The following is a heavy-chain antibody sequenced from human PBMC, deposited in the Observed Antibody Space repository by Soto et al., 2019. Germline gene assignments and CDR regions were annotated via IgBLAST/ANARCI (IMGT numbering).Heavy chain of an antibody. CDR2: IIPILGIA. CDR3: ARGYCTNGVCSNNWFDP. V-gene: IGHV1-69*02. D-gene: IGHD2-8*01. J-gene: IGHJ5*02. Sequence: ASVKVSCKASGGTFSSYTISWVRQAPGQGLEWMGRIIPILGIANYAQKFQGRVTITADKSTSTAYMELSSLRSEDTAVYYCARGYCTNGVCSNNWFDPWGQGTLVTVSS. CDR1: GGTFSSYT.